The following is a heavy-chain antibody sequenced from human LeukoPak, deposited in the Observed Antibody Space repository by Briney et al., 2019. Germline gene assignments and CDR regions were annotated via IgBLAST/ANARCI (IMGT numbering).Heavy chain of an antibody. V-gene: IGHV3-23*01. CDR3: VRGITMFQH. J-gene: IGHJ1*01. CDR2: ISGSGGST. D-gene: IGHD3-10*01. CDR1: GFTFSSYG. Sequence: GGSLRLSCAASGFTFSSYGMSWVRQAPGKGLEWVSAISGSGGSTYYADSVKGRFTISRDNSKNTLYLQMNSLRAEDTAVYYCVRGITMFQHWGQGTLVTVSS.